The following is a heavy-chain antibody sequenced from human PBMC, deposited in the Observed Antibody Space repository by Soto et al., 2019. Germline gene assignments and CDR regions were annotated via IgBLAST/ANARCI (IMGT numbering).Heavy chain of an antibody. D-gene: IGHD4-17*01. CDR3: ARKNGVLDAFDI. CDR2: IYYSGST. V-gene: IGHV4-28*01. Sequence: PSETLSLTCTVSGGSSSSNWWGWIRQPPGKGLEWIGYIYYSGSTYYNPSLKSRVTMSVDTSKNQFSLKLSSVTAVDTAVYYCARKNGVLDAFDIWGQGTMVTVSS. CDR1: GGSSSSNW. J-gene: IGHJ3*02.